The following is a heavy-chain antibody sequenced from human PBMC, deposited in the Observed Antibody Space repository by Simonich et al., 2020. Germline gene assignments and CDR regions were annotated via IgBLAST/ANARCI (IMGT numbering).Heavy chain of an antibody. CDR2: ISSSSSTI. Sequence: VQLVESGGGVVQPGRSLRLSCAASGFTFSSYGMHWVRQAPGKGLDWVSYISSSSSTIYYADSVKGRFTISRDNAKNSLYLQMNSLRAEDTAVYYCARDSSYYAFDIWGQGTMVTVSS. CDR3: ARDSSYYAFDI. J-gene: IGHJ3*02. D-gene: IGHD5-12*01. V-gene: IGHV3-48*01. CDR1: GFTFSSYG.